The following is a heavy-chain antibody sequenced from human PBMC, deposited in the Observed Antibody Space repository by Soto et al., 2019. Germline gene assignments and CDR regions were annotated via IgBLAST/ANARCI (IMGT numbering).Heavy chain of an antibody. Sequence: ASVKVSCKASGYTFTRYAMHWVRQAPGQRLEWMGWINAGNGNTKYSQKFQGRVTITRDTSASTAYMELSSLRSEDTAVYYCALQLVTGAIAGRFDYWGQGTLVTVSS. J-gene: IGHJ4*02. V-gene: IGHV1-3*01. CDR3: ALQLVTGAIAGRFDY. CDR1: GYTFTRYA. D-gene: IGHD2-2*02. CDR2: INAGNGNT.